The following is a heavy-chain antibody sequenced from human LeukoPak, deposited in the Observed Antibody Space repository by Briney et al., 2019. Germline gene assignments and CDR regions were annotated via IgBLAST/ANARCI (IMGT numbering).Heavy chain of an antibody. CDR2: IYSGGNT. CDR1: GFTVSSNY. J-gene: IGHJ4*02. V-gene: IGHV3-53*01. D-gene: IGHD6-13*01. CDR3: ARGITGAAGSTITDYFDY. Sequence: GGSLRLSCAASGFTVSSNYMSWVRQAPGKGLEWVSVIYSGGNTYYADSVKGRFTISRDNSKNTLYLQMNSLRAEDTAVYYCARGITGAAGSTITDYFDYWGQGTLVTVSS.